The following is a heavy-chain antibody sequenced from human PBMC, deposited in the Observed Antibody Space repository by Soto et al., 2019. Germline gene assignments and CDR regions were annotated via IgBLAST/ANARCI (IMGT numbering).Heavy chain of an antibody. CDR2: IYHGGTT. Sequence: QVQLQESGPGLVKPSGTLSLTCAVSGGSISSSYWWNWVRQTPRGGLEWIGKIYHGGTTNYNPSLKNRVTISVDKSKNQFSLKLTSVSAADRAVYYCVSSLNDDFWRDGGRHFYFDYWGRGILATVSS. CDR1: GGSISSSYW. V-gene: IGHV4-4*02. J-gene: IGHJ4*02. CDR3: VSSLNDDFWRDGGRHFYFDY. D-gene: IGHD3-3*01.